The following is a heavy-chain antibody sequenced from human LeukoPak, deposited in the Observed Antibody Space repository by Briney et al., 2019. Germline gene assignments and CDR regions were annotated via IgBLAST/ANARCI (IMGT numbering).Heavy chain of an antibody. CDR1: GGSCSGYY. V-gene: IGHV4-34*01. J-gene: IGHJ4*02. CDR3: ARGLPYGSGWYYY. D-gene: IGHD6-19*01. CDR2: INHSGGT. Sequence: SETLSRTCAVDGGSCSGYYWSRIRQPPGKELEWSGEINHSGGTNYNPSLKSRVTISVDTSKNQFSLKLSSVTAADTAVYYCARGLPYGSGWYYYWGEGSLVTVYS.